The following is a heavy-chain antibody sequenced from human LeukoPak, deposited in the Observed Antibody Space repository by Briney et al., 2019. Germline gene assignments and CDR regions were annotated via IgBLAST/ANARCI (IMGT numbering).Heavy chain of an antibody. D-gene: IGHD1-14*01. CDR2: IGTTCSDR. CDR1: GLTFSTSG. Sequence: GGSLRLSCTASGLTFSTSGFNWVRQAAGKGMEWDASIGTTCSDRYHADSIKGRFTISRDNANNFLYLQMNSLRAEDTAVYYCATETNGRHYDYWGQGTLLTVSS. CDR3: ATETNGRHYDY. J-gene: IGHJ4*02. V-gene: IGHV3-21*06.